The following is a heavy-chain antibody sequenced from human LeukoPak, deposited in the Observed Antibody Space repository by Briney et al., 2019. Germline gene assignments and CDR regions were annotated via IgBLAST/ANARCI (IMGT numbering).Heavy chain of an antibody. D-gene: IGHD3-10*01. CDR2: ISYDGSNK. Sequence: GRSLRLSCAASGFTFSSYAMHWVRQAPGKGLEWVAVISYDGSNKYYADSVKGRFTISRDNSKNTLYLQMNSLRAEDTAVYYCARGTYYYGSGSSDLSYWGQGTLVTVSS. CDR3: ARGTYYYGSGSSDLSY. V-gene: IGHV3-30*14. J-gene: IGHJ4*02. CDR1: GFTFSSYA.